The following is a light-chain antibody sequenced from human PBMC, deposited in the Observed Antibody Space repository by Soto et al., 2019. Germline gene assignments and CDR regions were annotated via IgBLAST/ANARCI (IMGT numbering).Light chain of an antibody. Sequence: QSALTQPASVSGSPGPSITISCTGTSSDVGAYDYVSWYQQNPGKAPKLIISEVSDRPSGVSNRFSGSKSGNTASLTISGLQAEDEADYFCSSYTTTNTLWVFGGGTKLTVL. J-gene: IGLJ3*02. CDR2: EVS. V-gene: IGLV2-14*01. CDR3: SSYTTTNTLWV. CDR1: SSDVGAYDY.